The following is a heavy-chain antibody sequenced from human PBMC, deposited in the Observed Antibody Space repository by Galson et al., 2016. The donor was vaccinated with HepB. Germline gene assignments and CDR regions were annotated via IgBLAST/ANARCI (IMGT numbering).Heavy chain of an antibody. CDR2: ITSDGNNK. D-gene: IGHD2-21*01. Sequence: SLRLSCAASGFTFSRHWMHWVRQVPGKRLVWVSHITSDGNNKNYADSAKGRFTISRDNAKNTLFLQMSSLRAEDTAVYYCARGLGVETNHGVDYWGQGILVTVSS. CDR3: ARGLGVETNHGVDY. J-gene: IGHJ4*02. CDR1: GFTFSRHW. V-gene: IGHV3-74*01.